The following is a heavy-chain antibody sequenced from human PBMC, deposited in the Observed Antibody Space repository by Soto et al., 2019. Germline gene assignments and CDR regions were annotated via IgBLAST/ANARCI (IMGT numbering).Heavy chain of an antibody. D-gene: IGHD6-13*01. CDR2: INPSRGDT. V-gene: IGHV1-2*02. CDR3: VRDHVYRSRTFYYYYAMDV. CDR1: GYTFTDYY. J-gene: IGHJ6*04. Sequence: ASVKVSCKTPGYTFTDYYIHELRQAPGQGLAWMRWINPSRGDTKDAEKFQGRVTMSRDTSIDTRYMELSGLRYDDTAVHYCVRDHVYRSRTFYYYYAMDVWGMGHTVIVAS.